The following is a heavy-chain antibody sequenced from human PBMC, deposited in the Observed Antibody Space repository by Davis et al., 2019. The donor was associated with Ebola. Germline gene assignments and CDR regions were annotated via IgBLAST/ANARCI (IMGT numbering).Heavy chain of an antibody. CDR2: SIPIFGTA. Sequence: SVKVSCKASGGTFSSYAISWVRQAPGQGLEWMGGSIPIFGTANYAQKFQGRVTITADESTSTAYMELSSLRSEDTAVYYCARGDYSYGPYYYYGMDVWGQGTTVTVSS. V-gene: IGHV1-69*13. D-gene: IGHD5-18*01. CDR1: GGTFSSYA. J-gene: IGHJ6*02. CDR3: ARGDYSYGPYYYYGMDV.